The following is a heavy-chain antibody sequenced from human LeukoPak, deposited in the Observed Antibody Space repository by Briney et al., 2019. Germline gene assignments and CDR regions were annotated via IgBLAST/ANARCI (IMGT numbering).Heavy chain of an antibody. CDR1: GFTFSSYS. CDR2: ISSSSSYI. CDR3: ARASLPAFDY. J-gene: IGHJ4*02. V-gene: IGHV3-21*01. Sequence: GGSLRLSCAASGFTFSSYSLNWVRQAPGKGLEWVSSISSSSSYIYYADSVKGRFTISRDNAKNSLYLQMNSLRAEDTAVYYCARASLPAFDYWGQGTLVTVSS.